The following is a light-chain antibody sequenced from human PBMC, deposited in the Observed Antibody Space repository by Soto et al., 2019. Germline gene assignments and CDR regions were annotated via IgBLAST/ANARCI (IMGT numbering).Light chain of an antibody. Sequence: DIEMTQSPDSLAVSLGERATITCKASQTILYDAYNKNYLAWYQQKPGQPPKLLIYWASTRESGVPDRFSGSGSGTDFTLTISSLQAEDVAVYYCHQYYGNPSFGQGTKLEIK. CDR2: WAS. J-gene: IGKJ2*01. CDR1: QTILYDAYNKNY. V-gene: IGKV4-1*01. CDR3: HQYYGNPS.